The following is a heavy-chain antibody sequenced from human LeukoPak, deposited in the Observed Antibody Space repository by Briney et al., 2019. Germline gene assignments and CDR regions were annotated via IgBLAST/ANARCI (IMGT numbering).Heavy chain of an antibody. CDR1: GFTFSSYA. J-gene: IGHJ4*02. CDR2: IRYDGSNK. V-gene: IGHV3-30*02. CDR3: AKDVYGSGWYGSFDF. D-gene: IGHD6-19*01. Sequence: HPGGSLRLSCAASGFTFSSYAMHWVRQAPGKGLEWVAFIRYDGSNKYYVDSVKGRFTISRDNSKNTLYLRMNSLRAEDTAVYYCAKDVYGSGWYGSFDFWGQGTLVTVSS.